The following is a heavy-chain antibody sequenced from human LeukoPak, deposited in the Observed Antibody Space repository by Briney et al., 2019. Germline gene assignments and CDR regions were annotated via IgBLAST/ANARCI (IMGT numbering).Heavy chain of an antibody. CDR3: ARDRGVGAITERFDY. J-gene: IGHJ4*02. CDR2: INSDGSST. CDR1: GFTFSNYW. Sequence: QSGGSLRLSCAASGFTFSNYWMHWVRQAPGKGLVWVSRINSDGSSTSYADSVKGRFTISRDNAKNTLYLQMNSLRAEDTAVYYCARDRGVGAITERFDYWGQGILVTVPS. D-gene: IGHD1-26*01. V-gene: IGHV3-74*01.